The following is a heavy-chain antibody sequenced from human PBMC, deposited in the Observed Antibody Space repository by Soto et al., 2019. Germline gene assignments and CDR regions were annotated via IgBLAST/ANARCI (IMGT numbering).Heavy chain of an antibody. J-gene: IGHJ4*02. CDR1: GLTVSTNP. Sequence: EVQLVESGGGLVQPGGSLRLSCAASGLTVSTNPMSWVRQAPGKGLEWDSVIYTGGGTHYADSVKGRFTISRDNSKTTVNLQMNSLRPEDTAVYYWARDGSGHWGQGTLVTVSS. CDR2: IYTGGGT. V-gene: IGHV3-66*01. CDR3: ARDGSGH.